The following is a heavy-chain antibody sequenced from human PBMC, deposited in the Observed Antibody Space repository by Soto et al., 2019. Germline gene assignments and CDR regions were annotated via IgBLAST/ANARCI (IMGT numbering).Heavy chain of an antibody. V-gene: IGHV3-7*03. CDR1: GFTFSSYW. Sequence: GGSLRLSCAASGFTFSSYWMSWVRQAPGKGLEWVANIKQDGSEKYYVDSVKGRFTISRDNAKNSLYLQMNSLRAEDTAVYYCARAAGGVYYDILTGYPNNWFDPWGQGTLVTVSS. CDR2: IKQDGSEK. CDR3: ARAAGGVYYDILTGYPNNWFDP. J-gene: IGHJ5*02. D-gene: IGHD3-9*01.